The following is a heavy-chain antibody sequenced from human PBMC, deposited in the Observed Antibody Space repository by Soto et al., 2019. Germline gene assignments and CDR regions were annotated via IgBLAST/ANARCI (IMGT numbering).Heavy chain of an antibody. CDR3: AGTPPRDTIFGVVTNNWFDP. J-gene: IGHJ5*02. CDR2: ISSSSSTI. CDR1: GFTFSSYS. D-gene: IGHD3-3*01. V-gene: IGHV3-48*01. Sequence: EVQLVESGGGLVQPGGSLRLSCAASGFTFSSYSMNWVRQAPGKGLEWVSHISSSSSTIYYADSVKGRFTISRDNAKNSLYLQMNSLRAEETAVYYCAGTPPRDTIFGVVTNNWFDPWGQGTLVTVSS.